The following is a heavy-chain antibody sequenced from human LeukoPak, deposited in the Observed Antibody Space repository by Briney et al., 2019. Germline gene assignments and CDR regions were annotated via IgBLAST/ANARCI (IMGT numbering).Heavy chain of an antibody. V-gene: IGHV1-69*06. D-gene: IGHD6-13*01. CDR2: IIPIFGTA. J-gene: IGHJ5*02. CDR3: ARGGEAAAAAFDP. CDR1: GGTFSSYA. Sequence: VASVKVSCKASGGTFSSYATSWVRQAPGQGLEWMGGIIPIFGTANYAQKFQGRVTITADKSTSTAYMELSSLRSEDTAVYYCARGGEAAAAAFDPWGQGTLVTVSS.